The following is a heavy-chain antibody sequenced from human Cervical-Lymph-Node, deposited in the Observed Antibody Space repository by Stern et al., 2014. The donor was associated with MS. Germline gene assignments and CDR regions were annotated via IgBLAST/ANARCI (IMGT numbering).Heavy chain of an antibody. J-gene: IGHJ4*02. Sequence: VQLVESGGGVVQPGRSLRLSCAASGFSFSRYAMHWVRQAPGKGLEWVALMWEDAGSPYYAASVTGRVTISRDNFKNPLYLQMNSLRAEDTAVYYCASAYSSSHYYFDYWGQGTLVTVSA. V-gene: IGHV3-33*01. D-gene: IGHD6-13*01. CDR2: MWEDAGSP. CDR1: GFSFSRYA. CDR3: ASAYSSSHYYFDY.